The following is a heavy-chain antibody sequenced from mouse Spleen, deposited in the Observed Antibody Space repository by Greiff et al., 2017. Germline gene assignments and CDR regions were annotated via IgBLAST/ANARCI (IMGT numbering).Heavy chain of an antibody. V-gene: IGHV5-12-1*01. J-gene: IGHJ1*01. Sequence: EVKLVESGGGLVKPGGSLKLSCAASGFAFSSYDMSWVRQTPEKRLEWVAYISSGGGSTYYPDTVKGRFTISRDNAKNTLYLQMSSLKSEDTAMYYCARDDGVWYFDVWGAGTTVTVSS. CDR3: ARDDGVWYFDV. CDR2: ISSGGGST. D-gene: IGHD2-12*01. CDR1: GFAFSSYD.